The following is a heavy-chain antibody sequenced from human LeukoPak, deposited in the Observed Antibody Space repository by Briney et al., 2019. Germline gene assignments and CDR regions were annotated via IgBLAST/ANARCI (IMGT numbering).Heavy chain of an antibody. CDR1: GITFSNYA. CDR3: AKDPNGDYIGAFDF. Sequence: GGSLRLSCAASGITFSNYAMIWVRQAPDKGLEWVAAITGSGGGSYYGDSAKGRLTISRDNSKNTLYLHMNSLRAEDTAVYYCAKDPNGDYIGAFDFWGRGTMVTVSS. CDR2: ITGSGGGS. V-gene: IGHV3-23*01. D-gene: IGHD4-17*01. J-gene: IGHJ3*01.